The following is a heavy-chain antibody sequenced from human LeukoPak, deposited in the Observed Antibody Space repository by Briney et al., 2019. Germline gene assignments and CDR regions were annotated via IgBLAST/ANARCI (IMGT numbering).Heavy chain of an antibody. V-gene: IGHV3-21*01. CDR1: GFTFDDYG. CDR2: ISSSSSYI. J-gene: IGHJ4*02. D-gene: IGHD3-22*01. CDR3: ARDGSGYSDPVDY. Sequence: GGSLRLSCAASGFTFDDYGMSWVRHAPGQGLEWVSSISSSSSYISYEDPVKGRFTLSRHNAKSSLFLQMNSLRAEDSAVYYCARDGSGYSDPVDYWGEGTLVTVSS.